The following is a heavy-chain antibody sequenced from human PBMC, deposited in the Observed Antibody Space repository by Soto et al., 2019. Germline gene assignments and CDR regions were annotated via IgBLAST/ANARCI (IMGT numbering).Heavy chain of an antibody. J-gene: IGHJ4*02. CDR2: ISNDGSNK. CDR3: AKGTFVWSGYPDY. V-gene: IGHV3-30*18. CDR1: GVTFSSYG. D-gene: IGHD3-3*01. Sequence: GGSLRLSCAASGVTFSSYGMHWVRQAPGKGLEWVALISNDGSNKYYADSVKGRFTISRDNSKNTLYLHLNSLRAEDTAVYYCAKGTFVWSGYPDYWGQGALVTVSS.